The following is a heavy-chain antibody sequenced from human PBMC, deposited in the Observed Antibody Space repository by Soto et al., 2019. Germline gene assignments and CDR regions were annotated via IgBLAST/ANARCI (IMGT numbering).Heavy chain of an antibody. Sequence: EVPLLESGGGLVQPGGSLRLSCAASGFTFSSYAMSWVRQAPGKGLEWVSAISGSGGSTYYADSVKGRFTISRDNSKNTLYLQMNSLRAEDTAVYYCAKLSYYYGSGARGWFDPWGQGTLVTVSS. V-gene: IGHV3-23*01. J-gene: IGHJ5*02. CDR2: ISGSGGST. CDR3: AKLSYYYGSGARGWFDP. D-gene: IGHD3-10*01. CDR1: GFTFSSYA.